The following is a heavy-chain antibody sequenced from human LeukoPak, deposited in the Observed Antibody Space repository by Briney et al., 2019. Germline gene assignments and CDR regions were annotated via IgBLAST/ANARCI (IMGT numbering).Heavy chain of an antibody. CDR3: AKAPVTTCSGAYCYPFDY. D-gene: IGHD2-15*01. CDR2: ISVSGNT. J-gene: IGHJ4*02. CDR1: GFTLRSYA. Sequence: GGSLRLSRAASGFTLRSYAMSWVRQGPGKGLEWVSAISVSGNTYHADSAKGRFTISRDSSKNTLYIQMNSLRAEDAAVYYCAKAPVTTCSGAYCYPFDYWGEGTLVTVSS. V-gene: IGHV3-23*01.